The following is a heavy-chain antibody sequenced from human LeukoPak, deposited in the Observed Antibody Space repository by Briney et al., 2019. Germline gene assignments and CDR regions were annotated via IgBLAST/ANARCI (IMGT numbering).Heavy chain of an antibody. CDR1: GGTFSSYA. D-gene: IGHD3-22*01. J-gene: IGHJ3*02. V-gene: IGHV1-69*13. Sequence: SVEVSCKASGGTFSSYAISWVRQAPGQGLEWMGGIIPIFGTANYAQKFQGRVTITADESTSTAYMELSSLRSEDTAVYYCARRPNYYDSSGYVGAFDIWGQGTMVTVSS. CDR2: IIPIFGTA. CDR3: ARRPNYYDSSGYVGAFDI.